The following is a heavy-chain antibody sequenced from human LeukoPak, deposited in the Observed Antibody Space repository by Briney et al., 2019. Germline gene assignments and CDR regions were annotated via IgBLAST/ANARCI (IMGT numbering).Heavy chain of an antibody. CDR3: ARVVTMIVAGRTCFDY. V-gene: IGHV1-18*01. CDR2: ISAYNGNT. J-gene: IGHJ4*02. Sequence: ASVKVSCKASGYTFTSYGISWLRQAPGQGLEWMGWISAYNGNTNYAQKLQGRVTMTTDTSTSTAYMELRSLRSDDTAVYYCARVVTMIVAGRTCFDYWGQGTLVTVSS. D-gene: IGHD3-22*01. CDR1: GYTFTSYG.